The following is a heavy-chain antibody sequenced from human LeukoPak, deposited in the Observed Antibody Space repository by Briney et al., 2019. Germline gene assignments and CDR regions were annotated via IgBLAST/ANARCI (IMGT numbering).Heavy chain of an antibody. V-gene: IGHV1-69*06. J-gene: IGHJ4*02. CDR2: IIPIFGTA. CDR1: GGTFSSYA. D-gene: IGHD6-13*01. Sequence: ASVKVSCKASGGTFSSYAISWVRQAPGQGLEWMGGIIPIFGTANYAQKFQGRVTITADKSTSTAYMELSSLRSEDTAVYYCARVYHPYSSSWEGTYYFDYXGQGTLVTVSS. CDR3: ARVYHPYSSSWEGTYYFDY.